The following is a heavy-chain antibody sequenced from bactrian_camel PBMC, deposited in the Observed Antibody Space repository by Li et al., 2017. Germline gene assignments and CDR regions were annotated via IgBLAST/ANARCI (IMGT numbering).Heavy chain of an antibody. Sequence: QVQLVESGGGSVQAGQSLRLSCAASSITDGIDAMAWFRQAPGKEREGIATIYTGFGSTFYANSVKGRFTVSLDKAKNTVFLQMGSLKPEDTAMYYCAAGHGGKYGGSWSLDARGFNYWGLGTQVTVS. D-gene: IGHD6*01. CDR2: IYTGFGST. J-gene: IGHJ4*01. CDR1: SITDGIDA. CDR3: AAGHGGKYGGSWSLDARGFNY. V-gene: IGHV3S54*01.